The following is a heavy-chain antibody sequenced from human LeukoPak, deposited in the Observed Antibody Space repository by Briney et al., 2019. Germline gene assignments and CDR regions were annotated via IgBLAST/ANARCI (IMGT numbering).Heavy chain of an antibody. CDR3: ERVANSGLDY. CDR2: IYYSGST. D-gene: IGHD1-1*01. Sequence: SETLSLTCTVSGGSISSYYWSWIRQPPGKGLEWIGYIYYSGSTKYSPSLKSRVTISVDTSNNQFSLKLNSVSAADTAVYYCERVANSGLDYWGQGTLVTVSS. V-gene: IGHV4-59*01. J-gene: IGHJ4*02. CDR1: GGSISSYY.